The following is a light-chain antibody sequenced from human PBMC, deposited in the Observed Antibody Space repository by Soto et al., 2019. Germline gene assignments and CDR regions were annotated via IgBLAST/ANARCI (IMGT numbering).Light chain of an antibody. CDR2: KAS. J-gene: IGKJ4*01. V-gene: IGKV1-5*03. Sequence: DIQMTQSPSTLSASVGDRVTITCRASQSISSWLAWYQQKPGKAPNLLIYKASSLESGVPSRFSGSGSGTEFTLTISSLQPDDFATYYFQQYNSYPLTFGGRTQVAIK. CDR1: QSISSW. CDR3: QQYNSYPLT.